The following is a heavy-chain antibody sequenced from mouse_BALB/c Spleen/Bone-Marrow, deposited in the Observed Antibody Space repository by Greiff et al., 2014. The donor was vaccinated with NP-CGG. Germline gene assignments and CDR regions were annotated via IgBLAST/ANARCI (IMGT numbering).Heavy chain of an antibody. CDR2: IYPGNSDT. J-gene: IGHJ2*01. D-gene: IGHD2-4*01. V-gene: IGHV1-5*01. Sequence: VQLKESGTVLGRAGGSVEMSCQASGYTFISYWMHWGKQRPGQDLEWIGAIYPGNSDTSYNQKFKGKAKLTAVTSTSTAYMELSSLTNEDSAVYYCTSDYDDYWGQGTTLTVSS. CDR1: GYTFISYW. CDR3: TSDYDDY.